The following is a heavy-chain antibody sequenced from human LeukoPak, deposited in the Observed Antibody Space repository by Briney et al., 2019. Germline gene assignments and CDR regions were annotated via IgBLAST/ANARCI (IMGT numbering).Heavy chain of an antibody. J-gene: IGHJ4*02. CDR1: GFTFSSYW. V-gene: IGHV3-7*01. D-gene: IGHD1-1*01. CDR3: ARDHRYGGLFDY. Sequence: GGSLRLSCAASGFTFSSYWMSWFRQAPGKGLEWVANINQDGSEKYYVDSVKGRFTISRDNAKNSLYLEMNSLRADDTAVYYCARDHRYGGLFDYWGQGTLVTVSS. CDR2: INQDGSEK.